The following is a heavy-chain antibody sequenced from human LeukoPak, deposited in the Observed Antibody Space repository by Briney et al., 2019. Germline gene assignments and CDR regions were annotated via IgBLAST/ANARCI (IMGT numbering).Heavy chain of an antibody. CDR2: IIPIFGIA. D-gene: IGHD2-21*01. Sequence: SVKVSCKASGGTFSSYAISWVRQAPGQGLEWMGRIIPIFGIANYAQKFQGRVTITADKSTSTAYMELSSLRSEDTAVYYCASRTGYSLVYYYYGMDVWGQGTTVTVSS. J-gene: IGHJ6*02. CDR1: GGTFSSYA. V-gene: IGHV1-69*04. CDR3: ASRTGYSLVYYYYGMDV.